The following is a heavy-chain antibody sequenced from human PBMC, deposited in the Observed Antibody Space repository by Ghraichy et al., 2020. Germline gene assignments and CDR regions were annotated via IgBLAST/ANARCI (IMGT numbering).Heavy chain of an antibody. CDR2: IYYSGST. Sequence: SETLSLTCTVSGGSISSYYWSWIRQPPGKGLEWIGYIYYSGSTNYNPSLKSRVTISVDTSKNQFSLKLSSVTAADTAVYYCASSYCGGDCYPLGLDYWGQGTLVTVSS. CDR1: GGSISSYY. CDR3: ASSYCGGDCYPLGLDY. V-gene: IGHV4-59*08. D-gene: IGHD2-21*01. J-gene: IGHJ4*02.